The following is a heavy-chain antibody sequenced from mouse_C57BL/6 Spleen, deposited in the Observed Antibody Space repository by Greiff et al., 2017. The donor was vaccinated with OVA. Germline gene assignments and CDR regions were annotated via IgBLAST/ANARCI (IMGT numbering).Heavy chain of an antibody. J-gene: IGHJ4*01. V-gene: IGHV1-39*01. D-gene: IGHD2-12*01. CDR3: ARGRREGYYYVMDY. Sequence: VHVKQSGPELVKPGASVKISCKASGYSFTDYNMNWVKENNGKSLEWIGVINPNYGTTSYNQKFKGKATLTVDQSSSTAYMQVNSLTSEDSAVYYYARGRREGYYYVMDYWGQGTSVTVSS. CDR1: GYSFTDYN. CDR2: INPNYGTT.